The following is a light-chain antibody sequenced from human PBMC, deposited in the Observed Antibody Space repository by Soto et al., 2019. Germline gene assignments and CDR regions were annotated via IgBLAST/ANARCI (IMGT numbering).Light chain of an antibody. J-gene: IGKJ1*01. CDR1: ESVSTN. V-gene: IGKV3-15*01. CDR2: AAS. Sequence: IVLAQSPGTLSVSPGDRVTLSCRASESVSTNLAWYQQKAGQAPRLLIYAASTRATGIPARFSGSGSGTEFTLTISSLQSEDFAVYYCQQYSIWRTFGQGTKVDIK. CDR3: QQYSIWRT.